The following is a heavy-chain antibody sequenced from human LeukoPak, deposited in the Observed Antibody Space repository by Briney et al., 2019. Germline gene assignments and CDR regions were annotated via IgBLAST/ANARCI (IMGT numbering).Heavy chain of an antibody. CDR1: GYTFTSYA. V-gene: IGHV7-4-1*02. J-gene: IGHJ5*02. CDR2: INTNTGNP. D-gene: IGHD3-10*01. Sequence: ASVKVSCKASGYTFTSYAMNWVRQAPGQGLEWMGWINTNTGNPTYAQGFTGRFVFSLDTSVSTAYLQISSLKAEDTAVYYCARGDYYNGSGSYHRFDPWGQGTLVTVSS. CDR3: ARGDYYNGSGSYHRFDP.